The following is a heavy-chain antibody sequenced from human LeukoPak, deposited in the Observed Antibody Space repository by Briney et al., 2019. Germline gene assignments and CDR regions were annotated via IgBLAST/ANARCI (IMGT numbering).Heavy chain of an antibody. CDR1: GVSVSSGSYY. V-gene: IGHV4-61*01. D-gene: IGHD4-17*01. Sequence: SGTLSLTCTVSGVSVSSGSYYWSWIRPPPGKGLEWIRYSYYSGSTNYDPSLNRLATISVNTTKNQFSLKLSSVTAADTAVYYCATGITVPTGGFDPWGQGTLVTVSS. J-gene: IGHJ5*02. CDR2: SYYSGST. CDR3: ATGITVPTGGFDP.